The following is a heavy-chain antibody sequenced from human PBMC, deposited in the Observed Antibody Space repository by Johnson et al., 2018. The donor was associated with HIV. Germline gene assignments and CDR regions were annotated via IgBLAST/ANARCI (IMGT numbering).Heavy chain of an antibody. D-gene: IGHD3-10*01. CDR3: ASDNGGTKDAFDM. CDR2: ISYDGSNK. Sequence: QVQLVESGGVVVQPGGSLRLSCAASGFTFSSYAMHWVRQAPGKGLEWVAVISYDGSNKYYADSVKGRFTISRDNSKNTLYLQMNSLRAEDTAVYYCASDNGGTKDAFDMWGQGTMVTVSS. CDR1: GFTFSSYA. J-gene: IGHJ3*02. V-gene: IGHV3-30*04.